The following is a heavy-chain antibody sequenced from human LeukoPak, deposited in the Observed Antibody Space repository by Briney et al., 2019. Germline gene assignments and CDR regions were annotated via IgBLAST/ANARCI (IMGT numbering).Heavy chain of an antibody. Sequence: PSETLSLTCAVSGVSIISSSWWSWVRQPPGKGLEWIGEINHSGSTNYNPSLKSRVTISVDTSKNQFSLKLSSVTAADTAVYYCVRHFGPMVRGPTRFDPWGQGTLVTVSS. V-gene: IGHV4-4*02. CDR2: INHSGST. CDR1: GVSIISSSW. D-gene: IGHD3-10*01. J-gene: IGHJ5*02. CDR3: VRHFGPMVRGPTRFDP.